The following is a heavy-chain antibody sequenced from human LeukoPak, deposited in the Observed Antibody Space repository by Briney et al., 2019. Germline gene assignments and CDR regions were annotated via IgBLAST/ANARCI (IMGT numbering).Heavy chain of an antibody. CDR2: INPSGGST. V-gene: IGHV1-46*01. CDR3: ARAMADDAFDI. J-gene: IGHJ3*02. CDR1: GYTFTSYY. Sequence: ASVKVSCKASGYTFTSYYMHWVRQAPGQGLEWMGIINPSGGSTSYAQKFQGRVTMTRDTSTSTVYMELSSLRSEDTAVYHCARAMADDAFDIWGQGTMVTVSS. D-gene: IGHD5-24*01.